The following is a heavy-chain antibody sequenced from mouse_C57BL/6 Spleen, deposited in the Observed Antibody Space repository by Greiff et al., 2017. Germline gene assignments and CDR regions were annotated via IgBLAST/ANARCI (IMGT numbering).Heavy chain of an antibody. V-gene: IGHV2-2*01. CDR3: ARSRTVVRAMDY. Sequence: VQLVESGPGLVQPSQSLSITCTVSGFSLTSYGVHWVRQSPGKGLEWLGVIWSGGSTDYNAAFISRLSISKDNSKSQVFFKMNSLQADDTAIYYCARSRTVVRAMDYWGQGTSVTVSS. CDR1: GFSLTSYG. D-gene: IGHD1-1*01. CDR2: IWSGGST. J-gene: IGHJ4*01.